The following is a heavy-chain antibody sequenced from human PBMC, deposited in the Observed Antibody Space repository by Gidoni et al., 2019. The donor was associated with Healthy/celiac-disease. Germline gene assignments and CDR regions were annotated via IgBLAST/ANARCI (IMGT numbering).Heavy chain of an antibody. V-gene: IGHV3-7*01. J-gene: IGHJ4*02. Sequence: EVQLVESGGGSVQPGGSVRLSCAAPGCTFSCYWMRWVRQAPGKGLEWVANIKQDGSEKYYVYSVKGRFTISRDNAKNSLYLQMNSLRAEDTAVYYCAREQGIAAEVSYWGQGTLVTVSS. CDR2: IKQDGSEK. D-gene: IGHD6-13*01. CDR1: GCTFSCYW. CDR3: AREQGIAAEVSY.